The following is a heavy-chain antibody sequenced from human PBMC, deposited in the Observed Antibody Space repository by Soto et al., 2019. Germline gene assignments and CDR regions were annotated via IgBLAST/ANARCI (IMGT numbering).Heavy chain of an antibody. V-gene: IGHV3-23*01. CDR1: GFTISPFA. CDR3: AKDVRGGSPRPDY. CDR2: ISASSDYT. Sequence: EVQLLESGGSLIQPGESLRLSCVASGFTISPFAMSWVRQPPGKGLEWVSGISASSDYTFYADSVRGRFTVSRDNSKNTVSLQMNNLRVEDTALYYCAKDVRGGSPRPDYWGLGTLVTVSS. D-gene: IGHD3-10*01. J-gene: IGHJ4*02.